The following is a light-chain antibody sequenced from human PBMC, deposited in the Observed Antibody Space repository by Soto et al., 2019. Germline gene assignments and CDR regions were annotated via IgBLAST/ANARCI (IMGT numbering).Light chain of an antibody. V-gene: IGKV1-16*01. CDR3: QQYYTFPLT. J-gene: IGKJ4*01. Sequence: DIQMTQSPSSLSASVGDRVTITSRASQDITNYLAWFQQKPGKAPKSLIYAASGVQSGVPSRFIGSRSVTDFNIATSSLQHADFATYYCQQYYTFPLTFVGGIKVEIK. CDR2: AAS. CDR1: QDITNY.